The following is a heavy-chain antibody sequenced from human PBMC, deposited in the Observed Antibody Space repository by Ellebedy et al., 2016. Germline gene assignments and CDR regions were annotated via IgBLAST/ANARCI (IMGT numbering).Heavy chain of an antibody. V-gene: IGHV1-18*01. CDR2: ISTNNGNT. D-gene: IGHD6-13*01. J-gene: IGHJ4*02. CDR1: GYSFTRYG. CDR3: ARGYLTGSVPLRGYFDY. Sequence: ASVKVSCXASGYSFTRYGISWVRQAPGQGLDWMGWISTNNGNTNYAQKFQGRVTMTTDTSTSTAYMELRSLRSDDTAVYYCARGYLTGSVPLRGYFDYWGQGTLVTVSS.